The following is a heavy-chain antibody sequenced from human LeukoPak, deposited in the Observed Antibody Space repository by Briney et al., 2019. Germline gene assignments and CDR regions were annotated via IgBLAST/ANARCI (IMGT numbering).Heavy chain of an antibody. V-gene: IGHV3-30*02. Sequence: GGSLRLSCAVSGFTFSSYGMHWVRQAPGKGLEWVAFIWYDGSNKYYADSVKGRFTISRDNSKNTLYLQMNSLRADDTAVYYCAKDYYGRVSYYYMDVWGKGTTVTISS. CDR3: AKDYYGRVSYYYMDV. J-gene: IGHJ6*03. CDR2: IWYDGSNK. CDR1: GFTFSSYG. D-gene: IGHD3-10*01.